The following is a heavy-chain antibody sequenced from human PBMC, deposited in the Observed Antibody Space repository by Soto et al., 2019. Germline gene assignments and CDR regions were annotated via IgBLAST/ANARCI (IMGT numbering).Heavy chain of an antibody. CDR1: GGSVNNSNW. Sequence: PSETLSLTCAVSGGSVNNSNWWSWVRQPPGKGLEWIGEIYQGGATKYNPSLKSQVTISVDKSKNQFSLKLTSVTAADTAVYYCVKVVWRVAVPDKGSFDSWGQGILVSV. CDR2: IYQGGAT. CDR3: VKVVWRVAVPDKGSFDS. J-gene: IGHJ4*02. D-gene: IGHD3-22*01. V-gene: IGHV4-4*02.